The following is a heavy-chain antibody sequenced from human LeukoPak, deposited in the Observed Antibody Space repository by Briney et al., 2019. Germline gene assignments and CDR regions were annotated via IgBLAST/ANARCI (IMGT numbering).Heavy chain of an antibody. V-gene: IGHV4-59*12. CDR2: THYSGAT. CDR3: ARARPIAAANDAFYI. D-gene: IGHD6-13*01. Sequence: PSETLSLTCTVSGGSISSYYWSWLRQPPGKGLEYIGYTHYSGATNYNPSLKSRVTISLDTSKNQFSLQLNSVTPEDTAVYYCARARPIAAANDAFYIWGQGTMVTVSS. J-gene: IGHJ3*02. CDR1: GGSISSYY.